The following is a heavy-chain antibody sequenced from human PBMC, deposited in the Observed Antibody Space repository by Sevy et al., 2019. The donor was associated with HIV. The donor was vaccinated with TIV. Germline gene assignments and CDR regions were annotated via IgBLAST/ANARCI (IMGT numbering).Heavy chain of an antibody. J-gene: IGHJ4*02. CDR3: VRGLGDY. CDR2: INIYGSIT. CDR1: GFTFSSYW. Sequence: GGSLTLSCAASGFTFSSYWMHWVRQAPGQGLVWVSRINIYGSITTYADSVKGRFTISRDNAKNTLWLQMNTVRAEDTAVYYCVRGLGDYWGQGTLVTVSS. V-gene: IGHV3-74*03.